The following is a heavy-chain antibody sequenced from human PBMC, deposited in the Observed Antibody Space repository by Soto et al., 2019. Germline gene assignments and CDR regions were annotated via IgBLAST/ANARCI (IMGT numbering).Heavy chain of an antibody. CDR3: ARRYSSSWLDY. D-gene: IGHD6-13*01. CDR2: IWYDGSNK. J-gene: IGHJ4*02. V-gene: IGHV3-33*01. CDR1: GFTFSSYG. Sequence: VQLVESGGGVVQPGRSLRLSCAASGFTFSSYGMHWVRQAPGKGLEWVAVIWYDGSNKYYADSVKGRFTISRDNSKNTLYLQMNSLRAEDTAVYYCARRYSSSWLDYWGQGTLVTVSS.